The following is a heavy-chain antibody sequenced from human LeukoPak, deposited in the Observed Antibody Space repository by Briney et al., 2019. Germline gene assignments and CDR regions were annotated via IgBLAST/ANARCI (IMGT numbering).Heavy chain of an antibody. CDR1: GGSISSGSYY. D-gene: IGHD1-26*01. CDR3: ARWELLEYFQH. J-gene: IGHJ1*01. CDR2: IYYSGRT. Sequence: SETLSLTCIVSGGSISSGSYYWGWIRQPPGKGLEWIGSIYYSGRTYYNPSLKSRVTISVDTSSNRFSLRLSSVTAADTAVYYCARWELLEYFQHWGQGTLVTVSS. V-gene: IGHV4-39*07.